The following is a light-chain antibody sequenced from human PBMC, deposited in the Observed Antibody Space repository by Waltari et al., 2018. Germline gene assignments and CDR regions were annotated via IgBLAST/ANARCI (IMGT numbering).Light chain of an antibody. J-gene: IGLJ2*01. V-gene: IGLV2-23*02. CDR3: SSYAGNRSVV. Sequence: QSALTQPASVSGSPGQSITVSCTGTSSDVGSYNLFSWYQQHPGKAPKLLIFEVSQRPAGIANRFSGSKSGNTASLTVSGLQAEDGADYYCSSYAGNRSVVFGGGTKLTVL. CDR1: SSDVGSYNL. CDR2: EVS.